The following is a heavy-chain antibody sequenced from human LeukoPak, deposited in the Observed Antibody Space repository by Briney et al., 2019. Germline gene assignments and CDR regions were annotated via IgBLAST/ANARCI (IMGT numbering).Heavy chain of an antibody. CDR3: ATTPRVTIFGVVIWWFDP. Sequence: SVKVSCKGSGGTFTSYAISWVRHAPGQGLEWMGGIIPIFVTANYAQKFLGRVTLTADESTSTAYMELSSLRSEDTAVYYCATTPRVTIFGVVIWWFDPWGQGTLVTVSS. CDR2: IIPIFVTA. D-gene: IGHD3-3*01. V-gene: IGHV1-69*01. J-gene: IGHJ5*02. CDR1: GGTFTSYA.